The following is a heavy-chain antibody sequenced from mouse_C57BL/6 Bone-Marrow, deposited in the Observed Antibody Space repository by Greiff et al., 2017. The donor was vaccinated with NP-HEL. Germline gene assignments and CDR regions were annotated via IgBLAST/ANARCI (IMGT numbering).Heavy chain of an antibody. J-gene: IGHJ4*01. V-gene: IGHV1-55*01. D-gene: IGHD2-12*01. CDR3: ARSPSYDCYAMDY. CDR2: IYPGSGST. Sequence: QVQLQQPGAELVKPGASVKMSCKASGYTFTSYWITWVKQRPGQGLEWIGDIYPGSGSTNYNEKFKSKATLTVDTSSTTAYMQLSSLTSEDSAVYYCARSPSYDCYAMDYWGQGTSVTVSS. CDR1: GYTFTSYW.